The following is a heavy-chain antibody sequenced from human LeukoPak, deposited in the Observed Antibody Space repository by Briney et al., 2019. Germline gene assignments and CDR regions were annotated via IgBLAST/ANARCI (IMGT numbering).Heavy chain of an antibody. D-gene: IGHD6-19*01. CDR2: IGGSGDKT. CDR1: GFTFNRNA. CDR3: GRRGDASSGWGDQDH. V-gene: IGHV3-23*01. Sequence: GGSLRLSCAASGFTFNRNAISWVRQAPGKGLEWVSTIGGSGDKTFYADSVKGRFTISRDNSKNMLHLQMSSLTGEDTALYYCGRRGDASSGWGDQDHWGQGALVTVSS. J-gene: IGHJ4*02.